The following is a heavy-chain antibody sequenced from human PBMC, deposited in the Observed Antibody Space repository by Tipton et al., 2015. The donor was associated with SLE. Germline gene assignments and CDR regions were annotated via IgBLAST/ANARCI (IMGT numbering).Heavy chain of an antibody. CDR2: IYYSGST. D-gene: IGHD6-6*01. J-gene: IGHJ2*01. Sequence: LVKPSETLSLTCTVSGGSISSYYWSWIRQPPGKGLEWIGYIYYSGSTNYNPSLKSRVTISVDTSKNQFSLKLSSVTAADTAVYYCARDPAPYSSPSEYFDLWGRGTLVTVSS. CDR3: ARDPAPYSSPSEYFDL. CDR1: GGSISSYY. V-gene: IGHV4-59*01.